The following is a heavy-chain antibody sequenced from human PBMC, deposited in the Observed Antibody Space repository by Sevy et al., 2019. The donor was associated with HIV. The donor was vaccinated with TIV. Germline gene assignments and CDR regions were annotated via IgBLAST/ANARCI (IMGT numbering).Heavy chain of an antibody. D-gene: IGHD2-8*01. V-gene: IGHV3-23*01. CDR1: GFTFSNYS. J-gene: IGHJ4*02. CDR2: LSFGCGEI. CDR3: AREGCTKPHDY. Sequence: GGSLRLSCAASGFTFSNYSMSWVRQPPGKGLEWVTNLSFGCGEINYADSVKGRFTISRDNSKSSVYLQMNNLRPEDTAVYYCAREGCTKPHDYWGQGTLVTVSS.